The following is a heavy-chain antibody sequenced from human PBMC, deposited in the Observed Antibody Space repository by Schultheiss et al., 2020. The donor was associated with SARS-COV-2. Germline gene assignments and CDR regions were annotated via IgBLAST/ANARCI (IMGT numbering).Heavy chain of an antibody. Sequence: GGSLRLSCSASGFTFSSYAMHWVRQAPGKGLEWVSAISGSGGSTYYADSVKGRFTISRDNSKNTLYLQMNSLRAEDTAVYYCAKDQVRIAVAGLFDYWGQGTLVTVSS. CDR2: ISGSGGST. D-gene: IGHD6-19*01. J-gene: IGHJ4*02. CDR3: AKDQVRIAVAGLFDY. CDR1: GFTFSSYA. V-gene: IGHV3-23*01.